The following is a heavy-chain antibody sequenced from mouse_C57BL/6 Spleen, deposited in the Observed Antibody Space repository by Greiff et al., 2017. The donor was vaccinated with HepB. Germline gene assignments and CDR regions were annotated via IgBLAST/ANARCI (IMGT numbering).Heavy chain of an antibody. CDR1: GYAFSSYW. Sequence: QVQLKESGAELVKPGASVKISCKASGYAFSSYWMNWVKQRPGKGLEWIGQIYPGDGDTNYNGKFKGKATLTADKSTSTAYMQLSSLTSEDSAVYCCARLDGYYGFDYWGQGTTLTVAS. CDR3: ARLDGYYGFDY. D-gene: IGHD2-3*01. V-gene: IGHV1-80*01. J-gene: IGHJ2*01. CDR2: IYPGDGDT.